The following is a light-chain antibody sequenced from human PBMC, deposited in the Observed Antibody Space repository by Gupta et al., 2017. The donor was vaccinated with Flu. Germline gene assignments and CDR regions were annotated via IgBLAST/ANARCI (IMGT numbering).Light chain of an antibody. V-gene: IGKV3-20*01. Sequence: EIVLTQSPGTLSLSPGERATLSCRTSQSVSSSYLAWYQQKPGQAPRLLIYGTSSRATGIPDRFGGSGSGTDFTLTISRLEPEDFAVYYCQQYLTSPVSFGQGTNLEIK. CDR3: QQYLTSPVS. CDR1: QSVSSSY. J-gene: IGKJ2*03. CDR2: GTS.